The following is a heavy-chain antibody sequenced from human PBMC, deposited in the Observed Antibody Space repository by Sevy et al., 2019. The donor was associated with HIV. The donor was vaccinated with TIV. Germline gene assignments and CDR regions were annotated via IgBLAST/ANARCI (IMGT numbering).Heavy chain of an antibody. CDR3: ATGKVNYYDSSFARV. CDR1: EFTFSSYS. D-gene: IGHD3-22*01. V-gene: IGHV3-21*01. Sequence: GGSLRLSCAASEFTFSSYSTNWVRQAPGKGLEWVSSISSSSSYIYYADSVKGRFTISRDNAKNSLYLQMNSLRAEDTAVYYCATGKVNYYDSSFARVWGQGTLVTVSS. J-gene: IGHJ4*02. CDR2: ISSSSSYI.